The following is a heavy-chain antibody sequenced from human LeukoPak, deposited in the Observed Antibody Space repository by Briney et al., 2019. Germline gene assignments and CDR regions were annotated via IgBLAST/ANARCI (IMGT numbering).Heavy chain of an antibody. CDR3: ARAAHYYDSSGYYSWYFDL. CDR1: GFTFSSYS. CDR2: TSSTSSYI. D-gene: IGHD3-22*01. J-gene: IGHJ2*01. V-gene: IGHV3-21*01. Sequence: GGSLRLSCAASGFTFSSYSMNWVRQAPGKGLEWVSSTSSTSSYIHYADSVKGRFTISRDNAKNSLYLQMNSLRAEDTAVYYCARAAHYYDSSGYYSWYFDLWGRGTLVTVSS.